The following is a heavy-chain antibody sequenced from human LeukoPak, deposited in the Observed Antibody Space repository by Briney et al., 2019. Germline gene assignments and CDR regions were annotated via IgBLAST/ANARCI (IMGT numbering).Heavy chain of an antibody. CDR2: VIPFLGTS. CDR1: GDTFTNYA. Sequence: ASVKVSCKTSGDTFTNYAITWVRQAPGQGLEWMGRVIPFLGTSNSAQRFQGRVTLTTDDSTSTASLELSSLRSEDTAVYYCATVRGRVDYYYDSRGVVYYFDYWGQGTLVTVSS. D-gene: IGHD3-22*01. J-gene: IGHJ4*02. V-gene: IGHV1-69*11. CDR3: ATVRGRVDYYYDSRGVVYYFDY.